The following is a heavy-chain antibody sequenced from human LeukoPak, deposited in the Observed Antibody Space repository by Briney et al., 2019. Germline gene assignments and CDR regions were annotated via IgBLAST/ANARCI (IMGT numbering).Heavy chain of an antibody. CDR2: ISGSGGST. J-gene: IGHJ4*02. CDR3: AKVTGWELQDYFDY. CDR1: GFTFSSYA. V-gene: IGHV3-23*01. Sequence: GGSLRLSCAASGFTFSSYAMSWVRQAPGEGLESVSAISGSGGSTYYADSVKGRFTISRDNSKNTLYLQMNRLRAEDTAVYYCAKVTGWELQDYFDYWGQGTLVTVSS. D-gene: IGHD1-26*01.